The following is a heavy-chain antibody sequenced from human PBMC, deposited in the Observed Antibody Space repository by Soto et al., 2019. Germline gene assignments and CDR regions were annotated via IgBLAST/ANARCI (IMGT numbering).Heavy chain of an antibody. J-gene: IGHJ6*02. CDR2: ISAYNGNT. CDR1: GYTFTRYG. CDR3: ARRGGIAAAGAHYYYGMDV. Sequence: VQLVQSGAEVKKPGASVKVSCKASGYTFTRYGISWVRQAPGQGLEWMGWISAYNGNTNYAQKLQGRVTMTTDTSTSTAYMELRSVRSDDTTVYYCARRGGIAAAGAHYYYGMDVWGQGTTVTVSS. V-gene: IGHV1-18*01. D-gene: IGHD6-13*01.